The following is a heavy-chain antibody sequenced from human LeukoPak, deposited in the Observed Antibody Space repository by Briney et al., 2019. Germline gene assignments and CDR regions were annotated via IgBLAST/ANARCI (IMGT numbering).Heavy chain of an antibody. CDR2: INPNSGGT. D-gene: IGHD4-17*01. J-gene: IGHJ4*02. CDR3: ARGRKDYGDYSYVY. Sequence: ASVKVSFKASGYTFTGYYMHWVRQAPGQGLEWMGWINPNSGGTNYAQKFQGRVTMTRDTSISTAYMELSRLRSDDTAVYYCARGRKDYGDYSYVYWGQGTLVTVSS. CDR1: GYTFTGYY. V-gene: IGHV1-2*02.